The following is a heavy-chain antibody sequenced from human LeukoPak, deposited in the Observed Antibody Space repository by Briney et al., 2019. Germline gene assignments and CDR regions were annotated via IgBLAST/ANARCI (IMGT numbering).Heavy chain of an antibody. Sequence: SETLSLTCTVSGGSISSSSYYWGWIRQPPGKGLEWIGSIYYSGSTYYNPSPKSRVTISVDTSKNQFSLKLSSVTAADTAVYYCASRMVVRGVIVDYWGQGTLVTVSS. V-gene: IGHV4-39*01. CDR1: GGSISSSSYY. CDR2: IYYSGST. CDR3: ASRMVVRGVIVDY. D-gene: IGHD3-10*01. J-gene: IGHJ4*02.